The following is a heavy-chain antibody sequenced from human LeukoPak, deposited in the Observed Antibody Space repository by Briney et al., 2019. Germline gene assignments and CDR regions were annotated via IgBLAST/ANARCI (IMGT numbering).Heavy chain of an antibody. Sequence: GGSLRLSCAASGFTFSNACMSWVRQAPGKGLEWVGHVKTKTDGGATDYAAPVKGRFTISRDDSKNTLYLQMNSLKTEDTAVYCCARFPGADYFDYWGQGTLVTVSS. CDR1: GFTFSNAC. CDR3: ARFPGADYFDY. V-gene: IGHV3-15*01. CDR2: VKTKTDGGAT. J-gene: IGHJ4*02. D-gene: IGHD3-10*01.